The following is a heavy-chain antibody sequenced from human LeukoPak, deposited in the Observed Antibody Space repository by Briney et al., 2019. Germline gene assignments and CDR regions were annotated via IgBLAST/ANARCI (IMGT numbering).Heavy chain of an antibody. J-gene: IGHJ3*02. Sequence: PGGSLRLSCAASGFTFSSYGMHWVRQAPGKGLEWVAFIRYDGSNKYYADSVKGRFTISRDNSKNTLYLQMNSLRAEDTAVYYCARDSMVRGAGDAFDIWGQGTMVTVSS. D-gene: IGHD3-10*01. CDR1: GFTFSSYG. CDR2: IRYDGSNK. V-gene: IGHV3-30*02. CDR3: ARDSMVRGAGDAFDI.